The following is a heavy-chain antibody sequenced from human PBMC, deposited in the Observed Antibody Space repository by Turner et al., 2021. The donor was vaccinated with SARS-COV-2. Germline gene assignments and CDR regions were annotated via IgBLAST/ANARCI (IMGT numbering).Heavy chain of an antibody. J-gene: IGHJ6*02. V-gene: IGHV3-30-3*01. CDR1: GFTFSSYA. CDR2: ISYDGSSK. Sequence: QVQLVASGGGVVQPGGSLRLSFAASGFTFSSYAMHWVRQAPGKGLEWVAVISYDGSSKQFADSVKGRCTISRDNSKNTLDMELNSLRVEDTAVYYCARTYSSTPMDVWGQGTTVTVSS. CDR3: ARTYSSTPMDV. D-gene: IGHD6-13*01.